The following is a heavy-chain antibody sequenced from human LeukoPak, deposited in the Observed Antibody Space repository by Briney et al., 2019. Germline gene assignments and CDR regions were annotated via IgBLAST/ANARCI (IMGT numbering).Heavy chain of an antibody. J-gene: IGHJ6*03. V-gene: IGHV4-34*01. CDR2: INHSGST. CDR1: GGSFSGYY. CDR3: ARTTMVRGTYYMDV. Sequence: SETLSLTCAVYGGSFSGYYWSWIRQPPGKGLEWIGEINHSGSTNYNPSLKSRVTISVDKSKNQFSLKLSSVTAADTAVYYCARTTMVRGTYYMDVWGKGPRSPSP. D-gene: IGHD3-10*01.